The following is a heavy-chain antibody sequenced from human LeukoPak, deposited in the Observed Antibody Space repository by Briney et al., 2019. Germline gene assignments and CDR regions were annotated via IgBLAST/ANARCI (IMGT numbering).Heavy chain of an antibody. V-gene: IGHV4-4*02. CDR2: IHHSGSA. CDR1: GGSISSGYW. D-gene: IGHD2/OR15-2a*01. J-gene: IGHJ4*02. CDR3: ARNAYYSADY. Sequence: SETLSLTCDVPGGSISSGYWWSWVRQSPGKGLEWIAEIHHSGSANYNPSLKSRVTISVDKSKNQFSVMLTPVTAADTAVYYCARNAYYSADYWGQGTLVTVS.